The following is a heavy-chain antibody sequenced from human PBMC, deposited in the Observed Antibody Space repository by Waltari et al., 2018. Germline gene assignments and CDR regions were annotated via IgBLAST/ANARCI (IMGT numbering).Heavy chain of an antibody. CDR2: INPNSGGT. Sequence: QVQLVQSGAEVKKPGASVKVSCKASGYTFTGYYMHWVRQAPGQGLEWMGWINPNSGGTNDAQKFQGRVTMTRDTSISTAYMELSRLRSDDTAVYYCARERDGYRSGAFDIWGQGTMVTVSS. D-gene: IGHD5-12*01. V-gene: IGHV1-2*02. J-gene: IGHJ3*02. CDR3: ARERDGYRSGAFDI. CDR1: GYTFTGYY.